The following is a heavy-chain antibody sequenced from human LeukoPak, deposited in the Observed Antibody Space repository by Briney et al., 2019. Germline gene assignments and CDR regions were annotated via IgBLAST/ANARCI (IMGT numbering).Heavy chain of an antibody. CDR2: IYYSGST. CDR1: GGSISSYY. V-gene: IGHV4-59*01. D-gene: IGHD6-19*01. J-gene: IGHJ6*03. CDR3: ARSAYSSGWIYYMDV. Sequence: SETLSLTCTVSGGSISSYYWSWIRQPPGKGLEWIGYIYYSGSTNYNPSLKSRVTISVDTSKNQVSLKLSSVTAADTAVYYCARSAYSSGWIYYMDVWGKGTTVTVSS.